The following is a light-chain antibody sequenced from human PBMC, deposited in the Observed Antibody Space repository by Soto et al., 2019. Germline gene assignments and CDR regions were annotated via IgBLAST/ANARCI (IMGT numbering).Light chain of an antibody. J-gene: IGKJ1*01. CDR1: QSVTTW. CDR3: QQYNYYPWT. V-gene: IGKV1-5*01. CDR2: GAS. Sequence: VQMTHSPSTLSASVGDRVTINCRASQSVTTWLAWYQQKPGKAPKVLIYGASTLESGVPSRFSGSGSGTDFTLTINSLQSDDFATYYCQQYNYYPWTFGQGTKVDIK.